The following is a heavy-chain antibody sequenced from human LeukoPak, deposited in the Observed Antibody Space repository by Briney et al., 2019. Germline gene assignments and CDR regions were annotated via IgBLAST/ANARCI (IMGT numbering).Heavy chain of an antibody. CDR1: GGSFSGYY. CDR3: ARLSGYYYDLPGWFDS. CDR2: MYYNGDT. J-gene: IGHJ5*01. V-gene: IGHV4-34*01. D-gene: IGHD3-22*01. Sequence: SETLSLTCAVYGGSFSGYYWGWIRQPPGKGLEWIGTMYYNGDTYYNPSVKSRVTISVDTSKNQFSLKLASVTAADTAVYYCARLSGYYYDLPGWFDSWGQGTLVTVFS.